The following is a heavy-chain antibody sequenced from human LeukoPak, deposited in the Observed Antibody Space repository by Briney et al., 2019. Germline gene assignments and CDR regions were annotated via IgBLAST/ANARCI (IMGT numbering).Heavy chain of an antibody. V-gene: IGHV4-34*01. CDR2: TNFSGTT. Sequence: PSETLSLTCAVYGGSFSGYYWSWIRQPPGKGLEWIGETNFSGTTNYNPSPKSRVTISVDTSKNQFSLKLSSVTAADTAVYYCARASYCSGGSCSYYYYYYMDVWGKGTTVTASS. D-gene: IGHD2-15*01. CDR1: GGSFSGYY. J-gene: IGHJ6*03. CDR3: ARASYCSGGSCSYYYYYYMDV.